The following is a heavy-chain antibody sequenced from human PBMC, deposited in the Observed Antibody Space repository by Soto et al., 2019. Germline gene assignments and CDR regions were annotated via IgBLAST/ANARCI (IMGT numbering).Heavy chain of an antibody. Sequence: EVQLVESGGGLVQPGESLRLSCAASGFTFSSYWMHWVRQAPGKGLAWVSRINSDGSSTSYAGSVQGRFTISRDNAKNTLYLQMTSLRAEDTAVYYCVRTSLVVAAATREDYWGQGTLVTVSS. CDR3: VRTSLVVAAATREDY. V-gene: IGHV3-74*01. CDR1: GFTFSSYW. CDR2: INSDGSST. J-gene: IGHJ4*02. D-gene: IGHD2-15*01.